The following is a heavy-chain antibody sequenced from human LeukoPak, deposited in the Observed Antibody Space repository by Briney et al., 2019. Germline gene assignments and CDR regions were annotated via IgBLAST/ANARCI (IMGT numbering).Heavy chain of an antibody. CDR3: ARVGCSGGSCYAYYYYYYMDV. Sequence: PGGSLRLSCAASGFTFSTYAINWVRQAPGKGLDWVSAISGSGGSTYYADSVKGRFTISRDNAKNSLYLQMNSLRAEDTAVYYCARVGCSGGSCYAYYYYYYMDVWGKGTTVTVSS. J-gene: IGHJ6*03. D-gene: IGHD2-15*01. CDR2: ISGSGGST. CDR1: GFTFSTYA. V-gene: IGHV3-23*01.